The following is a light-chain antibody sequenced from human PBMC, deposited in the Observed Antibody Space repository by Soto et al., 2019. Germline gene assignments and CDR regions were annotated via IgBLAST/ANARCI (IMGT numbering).Light chain of an antibody. CDR3: QQYNSYSPAT. CDR1: QSISTW. J-gene: IGKJ1*01. CDR2: AAS. V-gene: IGKV1-5*01. Sequence: EIQMTQSPSTLSASVGDRVTITCRASQSISTWLAWYQQKPGKAPKLLIYAASSLQSGVPSRFSGSGSGTEFTLTISSLQPDDFATYYCQQYNSYSPATFGQGTKVDIK.